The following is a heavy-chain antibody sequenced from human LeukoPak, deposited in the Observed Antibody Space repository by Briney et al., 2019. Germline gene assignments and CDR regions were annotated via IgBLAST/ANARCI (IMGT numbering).Heavy chain of an antibody. D-gene: IGHD5-12*01. V-gene: IGHV3-74*01. Sequence: GSLSLSCAASGFTFSNYWMHWVRPAPGKGLVWVSRLNADGNSITYADSVRGRFTISRDNAKNTVHLQMNSLRVEDTAIYFCAGAYSAYDPFDYWGQGILVTVSS. CDR3: AGAYSAYDPFDY. CDR2: LNADGNSI. CDR1: GFTFSNYW. J-gene: IGHJ4*02.